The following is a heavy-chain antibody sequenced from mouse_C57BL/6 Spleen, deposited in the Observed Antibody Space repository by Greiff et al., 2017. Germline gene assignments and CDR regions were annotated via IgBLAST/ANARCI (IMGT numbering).Heavy chain of an antibody. Sequence: VQLQQPGAELVKPGASVKLSCKASGYTFTSYWMHWVKQRPGQGLEWIGMIHPNSGSTNYNQKFKSKATLTVDKSASTAYMQLSGLTAEDSAVYCGTRSHYGSRYFDVWGTGTTVTVSS. J-gene: IGHJ1*03. CDR3: TRSHYGSRYFDV. V-gene: IGHV1-64*01. D-gene: IGHD1-1*01. CDR2: IHPNSGST. CDR1: GYTFTSYW.